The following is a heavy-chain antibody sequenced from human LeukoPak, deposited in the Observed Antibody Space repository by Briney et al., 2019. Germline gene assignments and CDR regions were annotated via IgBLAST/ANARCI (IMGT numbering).Heavy chain of an antibody. V-gene: IGHV4-31*03. CDR2: IYYSGSS. D-gene: IGHD3-3*01. CDR3: ARSYDFWGGYLIDY. Sequence: SETLSLTCTVSGGSINNGGYYWSWIRQHPGKGLEWIGYIYYSGSSYYNPSLRSRVTISVDTSKNHFSLKLSSVTAADTAVYYCARSYDFWGGYLIDYWGQGTLVTVSS. J-gene: IGHJ4*02. CDR1: GGSINNGGYY.